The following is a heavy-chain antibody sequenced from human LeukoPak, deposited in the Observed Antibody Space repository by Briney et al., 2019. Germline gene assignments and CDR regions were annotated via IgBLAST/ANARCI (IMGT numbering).Heavy chain of an antibody. J-gene: IGHJ4*02. CDR2: ISYDGSNK. CDR3: ARDDGAAAGTDFDY. Sequence: GGSLRLSCAASGFTFSSYAMYWVRQAPGKGLEWVAVISYDGSNKYYADSVKGRFTISRDNSKNTLYLQMNSLRAEDTAVYYCARDDGAAAGTDFDYWGQGILVTVSS. D-gene: IGHD6-13*01. CDR1: GFTFSSYA. V-gene: IGHV3-30*01.